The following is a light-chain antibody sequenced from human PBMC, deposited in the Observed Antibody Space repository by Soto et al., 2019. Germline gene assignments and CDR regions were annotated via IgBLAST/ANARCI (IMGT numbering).Light chain of an antibody. V-gene: IGKV1-39*01. J-gene: IGKJ1*01. CDR3: HQSYNTPGT. Sequence: DIQMTQSPSSLSASIGDRVAITCRASQTISTYLCWFQQRPGKAPKLLIYAASSLQSGVPSRFSGSGSGTDFTLTISNLQPEDFATYYCHQSYNTPGTFGQGTKVDIK. CDR1: QTISTY. CDR2: AAS.